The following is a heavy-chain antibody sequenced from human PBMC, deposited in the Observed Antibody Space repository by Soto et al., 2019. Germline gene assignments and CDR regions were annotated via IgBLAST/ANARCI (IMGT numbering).Heavy chain of an antibody. Sequence: EVQLVESGGGLVQPGGSLRLSCAASGFTFSTSWMPWVLQAAGKGLVWVSRINSDASTTNYADSVKGRFTISRDNAKNTLYLQMDSRTAEDTAVYYCARGPSGWFGYDYWGQGTLVTVSS. CDR2: INSDASTT. V-gene: IGHV3-74*01. CDR1: GFTFSTSW. J-gene: IGHJ4*02. D-gene: IGHD6-19*01. CDR3: ARGPSGWFGYDY.